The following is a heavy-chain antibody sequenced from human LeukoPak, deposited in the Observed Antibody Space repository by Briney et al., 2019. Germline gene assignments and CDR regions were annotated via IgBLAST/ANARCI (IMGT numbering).Heavy chain of an antibody. V-gene: IGHV1-46*01. CDR1: GYTFTSYY. Sequence: ASVKVSCKASGYTFTSYYMHWVRQAPGQGLEWMGIINPSGGSTSYAQKFQGRVTMTRDMSTSTVYMELSSLRSEDTAVYYCARGRNYDFWSGYFRGLDPWGQGTLVTVSS. CDR2: INPSGGST. J-gene: IGHJ5*02. D-gene: IGHD3-3*01. CDR3: ARGRNYDFWSGYFRGLDP.